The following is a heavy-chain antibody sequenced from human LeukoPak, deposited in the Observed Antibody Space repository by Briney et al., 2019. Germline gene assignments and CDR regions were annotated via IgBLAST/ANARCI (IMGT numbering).Heavy chain of an antibody. Sequence: PGGSLRLSCAASGFTFSSYEMNWVRQAPGKGLEWVSYISSSGSTIYYADSVKGRFTISRDNAKNSLYLQMNSLRAEDTAVYYCASQGLVVGVFGVFDYWGQGTLVTVSS. D-gene: IGHD3-22*01. CDR2: ISSSGSTI. V-gene: IGHV3-48*03. CDR3: ASQGLVVGVFGVFDY. CDR1: GFTFSSYE. J-gene: IGHJ4*02.